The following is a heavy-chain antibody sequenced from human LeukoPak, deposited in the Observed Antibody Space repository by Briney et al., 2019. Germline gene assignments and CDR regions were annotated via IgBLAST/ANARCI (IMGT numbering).Heavy chain of an antibody. Sequence: GASEKVSCKASGYTFTGYYMHWVREAPGQGLEWMGWINPNSGGTNYAQKFQGRVTMTRDTSISTAYMELSRLRSDDTAVYYCARGGIVVVPAARGNWFDPWGQGTLVTVSS. D-gene: IGHD2-2*01. CDR1: GYTFTGYY. CDR2: INPNSGGT. J-gene: IGHJ5*02. CDR3: ARGGIVVVPAARGNWFDP. V-gene: IGHV1-2*02.